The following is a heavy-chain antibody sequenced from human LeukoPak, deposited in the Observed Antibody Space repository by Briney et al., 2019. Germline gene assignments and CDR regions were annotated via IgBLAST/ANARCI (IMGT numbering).Heavy chain of an antibody. Sequence: SETLSLTCTVSGGSISSYYWSWIRQPPGKGLEWIGYIYYSGSTNYNPSLKSRVTVSVDTSKNQISLKLSSVTAADTAVYYCARVGTSNPYYYYYYMDVWGKGTTVTVSS. CDR3: ARVGTSNPYYYYYYMDV. V-gene: IGHV4-59*01. CDR2: IYYSGST. J-gene: IGHJ6*03. D-gene: IGHD4-11*01. CDR1: GGSISSYY.